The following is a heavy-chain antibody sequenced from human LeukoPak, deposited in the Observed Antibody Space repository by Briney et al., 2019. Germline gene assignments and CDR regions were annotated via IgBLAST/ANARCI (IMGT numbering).Heavy chain of an antibody. V-gene: IGHV4-4*07. CDR1: GGSISSYY. CDR2: IYTSGST. CDR3: ARHRAPGTRHAFDI. J-gene: IGHJ3*02. Sequence: SETLSLTCTVAGGSISSYYWSWIRQPAGKGLEWIGRIYTSGSTNYNPSLKSRVTMSVDTSKNQFSLKLSSVTAADTAVYYCARHRAPGTRHAFDIWGQGTMVTVSS. D-gene: IGHD1-1*01.